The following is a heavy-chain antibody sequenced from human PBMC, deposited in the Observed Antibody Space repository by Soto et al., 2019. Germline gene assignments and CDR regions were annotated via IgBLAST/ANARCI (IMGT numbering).Heavy chain of an antibody. CDR1: GGSISSSSYY. D-gene: IGHD6-19*01. CDR3: ANIAVAGEISAYYFDY. V-gene: IGHV4-39*01. Sequence: QLQLQESGPGLVKPSETLSLTCTVSGGSISSSSYYWGWIRQPPGKGLEWIGSIYYSGSTYYNPSLKSRVTISVDTSKNQFSLKLSSVTAADTAVYYCANIAVAGEISAYYFDYWGQGTLVTASS. CDR2: IYYSGST. J-gene: IGHJ4*02.